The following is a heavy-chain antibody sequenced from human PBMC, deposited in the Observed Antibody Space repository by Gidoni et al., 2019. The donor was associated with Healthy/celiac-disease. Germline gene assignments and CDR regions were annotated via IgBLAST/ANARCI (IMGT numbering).Heavy chain of an antibody. V-gene: IGHV3-9*01. D-gene: IGHD2-2*01. CDR1: GFTFDDYA. CDR3: AKGLYCSSTNARGCSSFDY. J-gene: IGHJ4*02. CDR2: ISWNSGSI. Sequence: EVQLVESGGGLVQPGRSLRLSCAASGFTFDDYAMHWVRQAPGKGLEWVSGISWNSGSIGYADSVKGRFTISRDNAKNSLYLQMNSLRAEDTALYYCAKGLYCSSTNARGCSSFDYWGQGTLVTVSS.